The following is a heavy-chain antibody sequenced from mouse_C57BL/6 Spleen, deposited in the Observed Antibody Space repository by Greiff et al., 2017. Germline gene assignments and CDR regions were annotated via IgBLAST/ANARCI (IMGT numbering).Heavy chain of an antibody. V-gene: IGHV1-62-2*01. J-gene: IGHJ3*01. CDR2: FYPGSGSI. CDR3: ARHEERGNYCVVVTDGFAY. CDR1: GYTFTEYT. Sequence: VKLVESGAELVKPGASVKLSCKASGYTFTEYTIHWVKQRSGQGLEWIGWFYPGSGSITYNEKFKDKATLTADKSSSAVYMELSRWTSEDSAVYFGARHEERGNYCVVVTDGFAYWGQGTLVTGSA. D-gene: IGHD1-1*01.